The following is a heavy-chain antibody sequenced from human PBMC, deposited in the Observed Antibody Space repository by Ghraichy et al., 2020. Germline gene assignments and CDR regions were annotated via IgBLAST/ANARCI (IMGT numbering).Heavy chain of an antibody. Sequence: GGSLRLSCAASGFTFSSYWMHWVRQAPGKGLVWVSRINSDGSSTSYADSVKGRFTISRDNAKNTLYLQMNSLRAKDTAIYYCARDDRAVAGHQFDYWGQGNLVTVSS. D-gene: IGHD6-19*01. CDR1: GFTFSSYW. CDR3: ARDDRAVAGHQFDY. V-gene: IGHV3-74*01. J-gene: IGHJ4*02. CDR2: INSDGSST.